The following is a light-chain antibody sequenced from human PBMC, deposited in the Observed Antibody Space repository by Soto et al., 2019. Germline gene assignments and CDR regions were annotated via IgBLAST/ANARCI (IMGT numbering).Light chain of an antibody. CDR3: CSRL. CDR1: RSDIGGYNL. CDR2: EGR. J-gene: IGLJ2*01. Sequence: QSVLTQPASVSGSPGQAITISCTGTRSDIGGYNLVSWYQQHPGNAPKLIIYEGRQRPSGVSDRFSGSQSGDTASLTISGLQAADEAYYYCCSRLFGGGTKVTVL. V-gene: IGLV2-23*01.